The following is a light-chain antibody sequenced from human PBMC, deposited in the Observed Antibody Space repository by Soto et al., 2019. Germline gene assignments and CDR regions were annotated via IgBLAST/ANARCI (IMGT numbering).Light chain of an antibody. CDR2: DAS. V-gene: IGKV3-15*01. CDR1: QSVSSN. J-gene: IGKJ1*01. Sequence: EIVMTQSPVTLSVSPGERATLSCRAGQSVSSNLAWYQQKPGQAPRLLIYDASTRATGIPARFTGSGSGTEFTFTISSLQFDDSAVYYCQQYNNWWTFGQGTKVEIK. CDR3: QQYNNWWT.